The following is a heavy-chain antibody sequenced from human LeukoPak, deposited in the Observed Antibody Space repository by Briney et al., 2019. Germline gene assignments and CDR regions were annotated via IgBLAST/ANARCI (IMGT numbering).Heavy chain of an antibody. CDR2: IGGSIGST. CDR1: GFIFSNYA. J-gene: IGHJ4*02. CDR3: VKDFVVVPGLVNYFDY. Sequence: GGSLRLSCAASGFIFSNYAMSWVRQGPGKGLEWVSAIGGSIGSTFYTDSVKGRFTISRDNSKNTLSLQMNSLRVEDTAVYYCVKDFVVVPGLVNYFDYWGQGTLVTVSS. D-gene: IGHD2-2*01. V-gene: IGHV3-23*01.